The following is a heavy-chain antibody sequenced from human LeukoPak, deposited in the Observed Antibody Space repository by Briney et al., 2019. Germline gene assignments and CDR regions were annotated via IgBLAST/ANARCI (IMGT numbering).Heavy chain of an antibody. CDR2: ISSRSDYI. CDR1: GFSFSTYS. CDR3: ATAGDYYYYYMDV. Sequence: GGSLRLSCAASGFSFSTYSMNWVRQAPGKGLERVSSISSRSDYIYYADSVKGRFTISRDNAKNSLYLQMNSLRAEDTAVYYCATAGDYYYYYMDVWGKGTTVTVSS. V-gene: IGHV3-21*01. J-gene: IGHJ6*03. D-gene: IGHD3-10*01.